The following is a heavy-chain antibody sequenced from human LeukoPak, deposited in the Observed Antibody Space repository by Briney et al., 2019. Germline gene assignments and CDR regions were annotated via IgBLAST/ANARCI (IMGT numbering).Heavy chain of an antibody. Sequence: HPGGSLRLSCAASKFTFSTFSMSWVRQAPGKGLEWVSSISGSGGYTYYADSVKGRFTISRDNSKNTLYLQMNSLRADDAAVYYCARAPVTSCRGAFCYPFDIWGQGTLVTVSS. CDR3: ARAPVTSCRGAFCYPFDI. D-gene: IGHD2-15*01. V-gene: IGHV3-23*01. J-gene: IGHJ4*02. CDR2: ISGSGGYT. CDR1: KFTFSTFS.